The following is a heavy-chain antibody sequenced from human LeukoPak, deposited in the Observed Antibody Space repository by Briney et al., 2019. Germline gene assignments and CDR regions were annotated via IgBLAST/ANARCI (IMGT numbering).Heavy chain of an antibody. V-gene: IGHV4-39*07. CDR2: IYYSGST. J-gene: IGHJ6*03. D-gene: IGHD3-3*01. CDR3: ARVQFTIFGSLYYYYYMDV. Sequence: SETLSLTCTVSGGSISSSSYYWGWIRQPPGKGLEWIGSIYYSGSTYYNPSLKSRVTISVDTSKNQFSLKLSSVTAADTAVYYCARVQFTIFGSLYYYYYMDVWGKGTTVTVSS. CDR1: GGSISSSSYY.